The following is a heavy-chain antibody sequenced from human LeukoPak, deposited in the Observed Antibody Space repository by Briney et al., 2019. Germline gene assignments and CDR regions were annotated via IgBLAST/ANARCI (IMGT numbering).Heavy chain of an antibody. Sequence: PGGSLRLSCAASGFTFSSYGMHWVRQAPGKGLEWVAVISCDGSNKYYADSVKGRFTISRDNSKNTLYLQMNSLRAEDTAVYYCARDPYYYDSSGYSGIFDYWGQGTLVTVSS. V-gene: IGHV3-30*03. CDR2: ISCDGSNK. J-gene: IGHJ4*02. CDR3: ARDPYYYDSSGYSGIFDY. D-gene: IGHD3-22*01. CDR1: GFTFSSYG.